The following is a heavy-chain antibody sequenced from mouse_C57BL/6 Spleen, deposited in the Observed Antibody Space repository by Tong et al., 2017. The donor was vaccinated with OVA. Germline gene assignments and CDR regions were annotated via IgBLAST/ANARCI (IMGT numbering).Heavy chain of an antibody. V-gene: IGHV1-22*01. J-gene: IGHJ2*01. CDR3: ARGVGYYIFDY. CDR1: GYTFTDYK. CDR2: INPNNGGT. Sequence: QLQESGPELVKPGASVKMSCKASGYTFTDYKMHWVKQSHGKSLEWIGYINPNNGGTSYNQKFKGKATLTVNKSSSTAYMELRSLTSEDSAVYYCARGVGYYIFDYWGQGTTLTVSS. D-gene: IGHD2-3*01.